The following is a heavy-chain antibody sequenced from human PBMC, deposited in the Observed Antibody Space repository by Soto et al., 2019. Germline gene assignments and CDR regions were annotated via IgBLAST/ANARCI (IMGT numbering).Heavy chain of an antibody. CDR3: ARQVTRPPYYYYMDV. V-gene: IGHV4-59*08. D-gene: IGHD2-21*02. J-gene: IGHJ6*03. Sequence: QVQLQESGPGLVKPSETLSLTCTVSGDSISSYYWGWIRQPPGKGLEWIGYIYYSGSPNYNPSLKSRVTISVDTSKNQFSLKLTSVTAADTAVYYCARQVTRPPYYYYMDVWGKGTTVTVSS. CDR2: IYYSGSP. CDR1: GDSISSYY.